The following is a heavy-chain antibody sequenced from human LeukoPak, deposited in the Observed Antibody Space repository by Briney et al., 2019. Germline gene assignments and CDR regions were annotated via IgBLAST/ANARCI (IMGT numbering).Heavy chain of an antibody. CDR1: GFTFSSYA. V-gene: IGHV3-23*01. CDR3: AKDMGDCSSTSCSYYYYYGMDV. CDR2: ISGSGGST. Sequence: GGSLRLSCAASGFTFSSYAVSWVRQAPGKGLEWVSAISGSGGSTYYADSVKGRFTISRDNSKNTLYLQMNSLRAEDTAVYYCAKDMGDCSSTSCSYYYYYGMDVWGQGITVTVSS. J-gene: IGHJ6*02. D-gene: IGHD2-2*01.